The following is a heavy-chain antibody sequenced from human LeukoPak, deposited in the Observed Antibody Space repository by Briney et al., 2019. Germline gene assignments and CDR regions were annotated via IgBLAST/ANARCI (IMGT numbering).Heavy chain of an antibody. CDR3: ARQGVVPNKAGWYFDL. CDR2: FYHSGTI. J-gene: IGHJ2*01. CDR1: GGSITSSNYF. D-gene: IGHD3-10*01. Sequence: SETLSLTCIVYGGSITSSNYFWGWIRQPPGKGLEWIGGFYHSGTIFYSPSLGSRVAISIDTSKNQFSLRLLSVTAADTAVYYCARQGVVPNKAGWYFDLWGRGTLVTVSS. V-gene: IGHV4-39*01.